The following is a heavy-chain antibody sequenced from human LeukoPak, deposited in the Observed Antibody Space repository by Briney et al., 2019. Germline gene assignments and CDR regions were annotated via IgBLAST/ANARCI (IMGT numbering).Heavy chain of an antibody. CDR3: ARHSGSYYGVGTRYYFDY. V-gene: IGHV4-59*08. CDR2: IYYSGST. Sequence: PSETLSLTCTVSGGSISSYYWSWIRQPPGKGLEWIGYIYYSGSTNYNPSLKSRVTISVDTSKNQFSLKLSSVTAADTAVYYCARHSGSYYGVGTRYYFDYWGQGTLVTVSS. J-gene: IGHJ4*02. CDR1: GGSISSYY. D-gene: IGHD1-26*01.